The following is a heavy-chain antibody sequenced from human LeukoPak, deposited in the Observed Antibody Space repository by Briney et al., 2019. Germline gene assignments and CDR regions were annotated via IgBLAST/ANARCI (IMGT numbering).Heavy chain of an antibody. D-gene: IGHD2-15*01. Sequence: PGGSLRLSCAASGFTFSSYGMHWVRQAPGKGLEWVAVIWYGGSNKYYEDSVKGRFTISRDNSKNTLYLQMNSLRAEDTAVYYCAKSPRVDYYYMDVWGKGTTVTVSS. V-gene: IGHV3-30*02. CDR1: GFTFSSYG. CDR3: AKSPRVDYYYMDV. J-gene: IGHJ6*03. CDR2: IWYGGSNK.